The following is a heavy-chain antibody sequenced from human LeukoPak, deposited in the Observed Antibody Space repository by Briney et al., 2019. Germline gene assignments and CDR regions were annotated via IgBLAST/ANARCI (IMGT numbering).Heavy chain of an antibody. Sequence: ASVKVSCKASGYTFTSDYLHWVRQAPGQGLEWMGIINPSDGDTIYAQKFQGRVTMTSDTSTSTVCMELSSLRSEDTAVYYCAIDITSFHCCFDYWGQGTLVTVSS. CDR3: AIDITSFHCCFDY. CDR1: GYTFTSDY. D-gene: IGHD3-10*01. J-gene: IGHJ4*02. V-gene: IGHV1-46*01. CDR2: INPSDGDT.